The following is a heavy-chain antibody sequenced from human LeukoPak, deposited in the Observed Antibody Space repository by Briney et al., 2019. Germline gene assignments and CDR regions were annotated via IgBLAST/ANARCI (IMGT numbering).Heavy chain of an antibody. D-gene: IGHD4-23*01. V-gene: IGHV3-66*01. CDR1: GFTVSSNY. J-gene: IGHJ4*02. CDR3: ARDSGTTVGYFDY. CDR2: IYSGGST. Sequence: GGSLRLSCAASGFTVSSNYMSWVRQAPGKGLEWVSVIYSGGSTYYADSVKGRFTISRDNSKNTLYLQMNSLRADDTAVYYCARDSGTTVGYFDYWGQGTLVTVSS.